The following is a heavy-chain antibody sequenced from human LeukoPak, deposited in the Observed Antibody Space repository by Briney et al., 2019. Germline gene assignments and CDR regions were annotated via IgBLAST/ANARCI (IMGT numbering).Heavy chain of an antibody. CDR3: AKLTAMVSIDY. CDR2: ISGSGAST. J-gene: IGHJ4*02. Sequence: PGGSLRLSCAASGFTFSSYAMSWARHAPGKGLEWVSAISGSGASTYYADSVKGRFTISRDNSKNTLYLQMNSLRAEDTAVYYCAKLTAMVSIDYWGQGTLVTVSS. CDR1: GFTFSSYA. V-gene: IGHV3-23*01. D-gene: IGHD5-18*01.